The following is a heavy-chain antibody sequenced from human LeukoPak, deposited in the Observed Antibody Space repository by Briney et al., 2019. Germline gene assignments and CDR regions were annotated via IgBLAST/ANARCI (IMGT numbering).Heavy chain of an antibody. CDR3: AKALKQYYDFWSGYNSIDY. Sequence: PGGSLRLSCAASGFTFSSYAMSWVRQAPGKGLEWVSAISGSGGSTYYADSVKGRFTISRDNSKNTLYLQMNSLRAEDTAVYYCAKALKQYYDFWSGYNSIDYWGQGTLVTVSS. D-gene: IGHD3-3*01. CDR2: ISGSGGST. CDR1: GFTFSSYA. V-gene: IGHV3-23*01. J-gene: IGHJ4*02.